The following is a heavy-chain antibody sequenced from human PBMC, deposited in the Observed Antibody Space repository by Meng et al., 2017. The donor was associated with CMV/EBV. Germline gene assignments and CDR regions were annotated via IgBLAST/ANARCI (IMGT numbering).Heavy chain of an antibody. CDR2: IYWNDDK. CDR3: AHSDSSRHYYGMDV. CDR1: GFSLSTSGVG. Sequence: SGPTLVKSTQTLTLTCTFSGFSLSTSGVGVGWIRQPPGKALEWLALIYWNDDKRYSPSLKSRLTITKDTSKNQVVLTMTSMDPVDTATYYCAHSDSSRHYYGMDVWGQGTTVTVSS. V-gene: IGHV2-5*01. J-gene: IGHJ6*02. D-gene: IGHD6-13*01.